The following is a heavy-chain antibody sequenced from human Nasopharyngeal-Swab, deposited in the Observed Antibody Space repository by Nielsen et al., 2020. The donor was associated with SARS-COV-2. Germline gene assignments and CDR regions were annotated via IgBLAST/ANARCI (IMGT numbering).Heavy chain of an antibody. D-gene: IGHD1-26*01. J-gene: IGHJ4*02. CDR3: ARGRGGSYFSYFEY. CDR1: GFTFSSYS. V-gene: IGHV3-21*01. Sequence: GESLKISCAASGFTFSSYSMNWVRQAPGKGLEWVSSISSSSSYIYYADSVKGRFTISRDSAKNSLYLQMNSLRAEDTAVYYCARGRGGSYFSYFEYWGQGTLVTVSS. CDR2: ISSSSSYI.